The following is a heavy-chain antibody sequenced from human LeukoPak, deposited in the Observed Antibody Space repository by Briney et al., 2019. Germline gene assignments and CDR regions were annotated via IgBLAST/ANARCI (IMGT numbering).Heavy chain of an antibody. CDR2: INHSGRT. V-gene: IGHV4-34*01. CDR1: GGSFSGYY. Sequence: SETLSLTCAVYGGSFSGYYWSWIRQPPGQGLELNGEINHSGRTNYNPAHKSRVTISVDTSKNQFSLKLCPVTAADTAVYYCARGRHIVATIYSFPHYYGMDVWGQGTTVTVSS. CDR3: ARGRHIVATIYSFPHYYGMDV. J-gene: IGHJ6*02. D-gene: IGHD5-12*01.